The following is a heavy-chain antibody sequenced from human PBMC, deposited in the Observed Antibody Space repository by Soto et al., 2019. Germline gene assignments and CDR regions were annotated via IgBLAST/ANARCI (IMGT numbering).Heavy chain of an antibody. CDR2: ISAYNGNT. Sequence: ASVKVSCKASGYTFTSYGISWVRQAPGQGLEWMGWISAYNGNTNYAQKLQGRVTMTTDTSTSTAYMELRSLRSDDTAVYYCARDSLGYCSSTSCSKIPLFDYWGQGTLVTVSS. CDR3: ARDSLGYCSSTSCSKIPLFDY. V-gene: IGHV1-18*04. D-gene: IGHD2-2*01. J-gene: IGHJ4*02. CDR1: GYTFTSYG.